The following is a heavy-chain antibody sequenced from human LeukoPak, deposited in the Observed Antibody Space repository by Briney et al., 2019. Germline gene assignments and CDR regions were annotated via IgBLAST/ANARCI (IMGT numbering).Heavy chain of an antibody. CDR2: IYYSGST. CDR1: GGSISSSSYY. Sequence: SETLSLTCTVSGGSISSSSYYWGWIRQPPGKGLEWIGSIYYSGSTYYNPSLKSRVTISVDTSKNQFSPRLSSVTAADTAVYYCARPDCTNGVCYGLGAFDIWGQGTMVTVSS. CDR3: ARPDCTNGVCYGLGAFDI. J-gene: IGHJ3*02. D-gene: IGHD2-8*01. V-gene: IGHV4-39*01.